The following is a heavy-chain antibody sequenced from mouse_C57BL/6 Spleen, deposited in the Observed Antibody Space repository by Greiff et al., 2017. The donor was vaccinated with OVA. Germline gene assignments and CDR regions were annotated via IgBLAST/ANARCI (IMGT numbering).Heavy chain of an antibody. CDR3: ARSPYYGSSLPFDY. CDR1: GYTFTSYW. V-gene: IGHV1-64*01. CDR2: IHPNSGST. Sequence: QVQLQQPGAELVKPGASVKLSCKASGYTFTSYWMHWVKQRPGPGLEWIGMIHPNSGSTNYNEKFKSKATLTVDKSSSTAYMQLSSLTSEDSAVYYCARSPYYGSSLPFDYWGQGTTLTVSS. D-gene: IGHD1-1*01. J-gene: IGHJ2*01.